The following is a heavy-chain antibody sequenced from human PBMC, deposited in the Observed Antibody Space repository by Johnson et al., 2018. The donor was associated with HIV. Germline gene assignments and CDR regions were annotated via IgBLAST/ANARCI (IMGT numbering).Heavy chain of an antibody. Sequence: VQLVESGGGVVRPGESLRLSCAASGFTFHDNGMTWVRQVSGKGLEWVSSINWNGGNTGYADSVKGRFTISRDNEENSLYLQMNSLRAEDTALYYCARVSYSGTYWAVDIWGQGIMVTVSS. V-gene: IGHV3-20*04. CDR2: INWNGGNT. D-gene: IGHD1-26*01. CDR1: GFTFHDNG. CDR3: ARVSYSGTYWAVDI. J-gene: IGHJ3*02.